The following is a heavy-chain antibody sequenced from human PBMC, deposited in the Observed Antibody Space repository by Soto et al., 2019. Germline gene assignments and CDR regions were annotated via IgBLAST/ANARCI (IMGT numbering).Heavy chain of an antibody. Sequence: PGGSLRLSCSASGFTFSSYAMHWVRQAPGKGLEYVSAISSNGGSTYYADSVKGRFTISRDNSKNTLYLQMSSLRAEDTAVYYSVKDHSGYAYYYYYGMDVWGQGTTVTVSS. D-gene: IGHD5-12*01. CDR3: VKDHSGYAYYYYYGMDV. CDR2: ISSNGGST. CDR1: GFTFSSYA. J-gene: IGHJ6*02. V-gene: IGHV3-64D*06.